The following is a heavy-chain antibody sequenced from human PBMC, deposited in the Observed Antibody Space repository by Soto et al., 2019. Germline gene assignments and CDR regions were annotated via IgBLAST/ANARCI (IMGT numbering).Heavy chain of an antibody. Sequence: ASLKVSCKASGYTFTSYAMHWARQAPGQRLEWMGWINAGNGNTKYSQKFQGRVTITRDTSASTAYMELSSLRSEDTAVYYCARDGAVAGLDAFDIWGQGTMVTVSS. CDR1: GYTFTSYA. CDR2: INAGNGNT. D-gene: IGHD6-19*01. V-gene: IGHV1-3*01. J-gene: IGHJ3*02. CDR3: ARDGAVAGLDAFDI.